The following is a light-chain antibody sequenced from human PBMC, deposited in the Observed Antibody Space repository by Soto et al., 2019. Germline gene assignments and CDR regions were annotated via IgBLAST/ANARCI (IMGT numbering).Light chain of an antibody. V-gene: IGLV2-14*03. Sequence: QSALTQPASVSGSPGQSITISCTGTSSYVGAYNFVSWHQQHPGKAPKLMIYNVYDRPSGISYRFSGSKSGNTASLTISGLQGEDEADYYCSAYTVSRTYVFXTGTKVTVL. CDR1: SSYVGAYNF. J-gene: IGLJ1*01. CDR3: SAYTVSRTYV. CDR2: NVY.